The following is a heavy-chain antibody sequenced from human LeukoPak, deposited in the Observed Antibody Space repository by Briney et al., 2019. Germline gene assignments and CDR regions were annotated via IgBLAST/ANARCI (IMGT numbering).Heavy chain of an antibody. Sequence: GGSLRLSCAASGFTFSSYAMTWVRQTPGKGLEWVAAISGSGDNAYYADSVKGRFTVSRDNSKSTLYLQMNSLRDDDAALYYCAKGQVGATWSYYYYGMDVWDQGTTVTVSS. J-gene: IGHJ6*02. V-gene: IGHV3-23*01. CDR2: ISGSGDNA. CDR1: GFTFSSYA. CDR3: AKGQVGATWSYYYYGMDV. D-gene: IGHD1-26*01.